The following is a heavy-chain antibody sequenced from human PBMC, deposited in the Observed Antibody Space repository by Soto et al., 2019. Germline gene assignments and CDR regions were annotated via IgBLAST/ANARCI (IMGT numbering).Heavy chain of an antibody. CDR2: IYTSGSA. CDR1: GGSVRNYY. D-gene: IGHD2-15*01. CDR3: ARDSAGCTGGICYVDNYYGMDV. Sequence: SETLSLTCTVSGGSVRNYYWSWIRQPAGKGLQWIGRIYTSGSANYNPSLKSRVTVSVDTSKNQFSLNLSSVTAADTAVYFCARDSAGCTGGICYVDNYYGMDVWGQGTTVTVS. J-gene: IGHJ6*02. V-gene: IGHV4-4*07.